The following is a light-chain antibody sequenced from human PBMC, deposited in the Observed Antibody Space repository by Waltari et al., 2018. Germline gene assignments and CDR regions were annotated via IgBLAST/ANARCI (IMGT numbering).Light chain of an antibody. J-gene: IGKJ1*01. V-gene: IGKV3-20*01. CDR1: QSITKY. CDR2: HAS. Sequence: EIVLTQSPGTLSLSPGERATLSCRASQSITKYLAWYQQKPGQAPRLLIYHASIRAAGIPDRFSGSWSGTDFSLTISRLEPEDFAVYYCQQYGSLPVTFGQGTKVEIK. CDR3: QQYGSLPVT.